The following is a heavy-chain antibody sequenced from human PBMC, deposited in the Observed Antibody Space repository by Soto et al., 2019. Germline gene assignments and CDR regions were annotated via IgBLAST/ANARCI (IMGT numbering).Heavy chain of an antibody. V-gene: IGHV1-69*06. CDR3: ARGWETVGTTPPFAY. D-gene: IGHD1-26*01. CDR2: IIPLFGTP. J-gene: IGHJ4*02. Sequence: QVQLVQSGAEVKKPGSSVKVSCKASGGTFSNYAINWVRQAPGQGLEWMGGIIPLFGTPNYAQKFQGRVTFTAHKSTSTAYMELRSLSSDDTAVYYCARGWETVGTTPPFAYWGQGTLVTASS. CDR1: GGTFSNYA.